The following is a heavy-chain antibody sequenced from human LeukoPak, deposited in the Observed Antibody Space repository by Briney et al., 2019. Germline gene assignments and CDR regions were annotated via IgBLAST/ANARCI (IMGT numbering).Heavy chain of an antibody. J-gene: IGHJ6*03. D-gene: IGHD5-18*01. Sequence: GASVKVSCKASGYTFTGYYMHWVRQAPGQGLEWMGWINPNSGGTNYAQKFQGRVTMTRDTSISTAYMELSRLRSDDTAVYYCARVSGSYGYSYYYYYMDVWGKGTTVTVSS. CDR3: ARVSGSYGYSYYYYYMDV. V-gene: IGHV1-2*02. CDR1: GYTFTGYY. CDR2: INPNSGGT.